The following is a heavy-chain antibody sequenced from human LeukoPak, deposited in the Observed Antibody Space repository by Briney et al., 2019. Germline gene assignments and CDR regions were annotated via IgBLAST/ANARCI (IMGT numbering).Heavy chain of an antibody. CDR2: ISGSGGST. V-gene: IGHV3-23*01. CDR3: AKVEGATSPYYYGMDV. D-gene: IGHD1-26*01. Sequence: GGSLRLSCAASGFTFSSYAMSWVRQAPGKGLEWVSAISGSGGSTYYADSVKGRFTISRDNSKNTLYLQMNSLRAEDTAVYYCAKVEGATSPYYYGMDVWGQGTTVTVSS. CDR1: GFTFSSYA. J-gene: IGHJ6*02.